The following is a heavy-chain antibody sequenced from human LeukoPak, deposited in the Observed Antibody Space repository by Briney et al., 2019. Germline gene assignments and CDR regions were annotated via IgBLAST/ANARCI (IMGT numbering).Heavy chain of an antibody. CDR2: IYSSGNT. V-gene: IGHV4-4*08. Sequence: SETLSLTCTVSGFSLSGYSWSWIRQPPGKGLEYIGYIYSSGNTNYNLSLKSQGTISVDTSKNQFSPKLSSVTGADADVDYYARHSGYFHFGRRGTGHSVPS. D-gene: IGHD3-10*01. CDR3: ARHSGYFHF. J-gene: IGHJ4*02. CDR1: GFSLSGYS.